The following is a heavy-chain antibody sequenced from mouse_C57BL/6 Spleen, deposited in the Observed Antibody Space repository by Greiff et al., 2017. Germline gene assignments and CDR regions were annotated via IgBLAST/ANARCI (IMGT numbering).Heavy chain of an antibody. CDR2: ISSGSSTN. V-gene: IGHV5-17*01. J-gene: IGHJ4*01. CDR1: GFTFSDYG. Sequence: EVHLVESGGGLVKPGGSLKLSCAASGFTFSDYGMHWVRQAPEKGLEWVAYISSGSSTNYYADTVKGRFTISRDNAKNTLCLQMTSLRSEDTAVYYCTKDRDYYAMEYWGQGTSVTVSS. CDR3: TKDRDYYAMEY.